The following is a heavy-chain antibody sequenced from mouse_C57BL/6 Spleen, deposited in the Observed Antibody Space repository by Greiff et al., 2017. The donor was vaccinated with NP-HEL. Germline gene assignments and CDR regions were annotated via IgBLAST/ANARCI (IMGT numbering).Heavy chain of an antibody. CDR2: IDPTSGAT. J-gene: IGHJ4*01. Sequence: VQLQQPGAELVKPGASVKLSCKASGYTFTSYWMNWVKQRPGRGLEWIGRIDPTSGATKYNEKFKSKATLTVDKPSSTAYMQLSSLTSEDSAVYYCARWDFITTVMDDWGQGTSVTVSS. CDR1: GYTFTSYW. V-gene: IGHV1-72*01. D-gene: IGHD1-1*01. CDR3: ARWDFITTVMDD.